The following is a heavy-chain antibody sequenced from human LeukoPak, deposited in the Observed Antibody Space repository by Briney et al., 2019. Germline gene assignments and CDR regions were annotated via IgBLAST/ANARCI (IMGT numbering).Heavy chain of an antibody. Sequence: PSETLSLTCTVSGGSISSYYWSWIRQPPGKGLEWIGYIYYSGSTNYNPSLKSRVTISVDTSKNQFSLKLSSVTAADTAVYYCARGGNPTLDYWGQGTLVTVSS. CDR3: ARGGNPTLDY. J-gene: IGHJ4*02. V-gene: IGHV4-59*01. CDR2: IYYSGST. D-gene: IGHD4-23*01. CDR1: GGSISSYY.